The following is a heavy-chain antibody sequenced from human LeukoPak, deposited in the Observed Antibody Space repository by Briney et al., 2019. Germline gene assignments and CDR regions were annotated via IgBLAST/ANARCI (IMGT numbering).Heavy chain of an antibody. Sequence: SETLSLTCAVYGGSFSGYYWSCIRQPPGKGLEWIGEINHSGSTNYNPSLKSRVTISVDTSKNQFSLKLSSVTAADTAVYYCARFGSSSWYTGYFQHWGQGTLVTVSS. CDR3: ARFGSSSWYTGYFQH. J-gene: IGHJ1*01. V-gene: IGHV4-34*01. D-gene: IGHD6-13*01. CDR2: INHSGST. CDR1: GGSFSGYY.